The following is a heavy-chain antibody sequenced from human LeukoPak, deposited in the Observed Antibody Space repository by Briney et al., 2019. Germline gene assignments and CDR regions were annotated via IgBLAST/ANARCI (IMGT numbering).Heavy chain of an antibody. CDR2: ISSSGSTI. D-gene: IGHD3-16*01. CDR3: ARDMEVMSLFDY. Sequence: KAGGSLRLSCAASGFTFSDYHMSWIRQAPGKGLEWVSYISSSGSTIYYADSVKGRFTISRDNAKNSLYLQVNSLRAEDTAVYYCARDMEVMSLFDYWGQGTLVTVSS. CDR1: GFTFSDYH. J-gene: IGHJ4*02. V-gene: IGHV3-11*04.